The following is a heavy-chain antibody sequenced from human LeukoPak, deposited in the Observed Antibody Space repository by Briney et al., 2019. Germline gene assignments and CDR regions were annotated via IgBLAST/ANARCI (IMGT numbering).Heavy chain of an antibody. CDR2: IYYSGST. V-gene: IGHV4-59*08. Sequence: SETLSLTCTVSGASISSYYWSWIRQPPGKGLEWIGYIYYSGSTNYNPALKSRVPISVDTSKNQFSLKLSSVTAADTAVYYCASFYDAFDIWGQGTMVTVSS. J-gene: IGHJ3*02. CDR3: ASFYDAFDI. CDR1: GASISSYY.